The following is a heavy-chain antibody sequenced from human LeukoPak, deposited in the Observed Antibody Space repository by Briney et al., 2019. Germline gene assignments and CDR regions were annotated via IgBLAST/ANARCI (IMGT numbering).Heavy chain of an antibody. CDR3: ASPETYSSASVGY. Sequence: TSETLSLTCTVSGGSISSSSYYWGWIRQPPGKGLEWIGSIYYSGSTYYNPSLKSRVTISVDTSKNQFSLKLSSVTAADTAVYYCASPETYSSASVGYWGQGILVTVSS. D-gene: IGHD6-6*01. J-gene: IGHJ4*02. CDR1: GGSISSSSYY. CDR2: IYYSGST. V-gene: IGHV4-39*07.